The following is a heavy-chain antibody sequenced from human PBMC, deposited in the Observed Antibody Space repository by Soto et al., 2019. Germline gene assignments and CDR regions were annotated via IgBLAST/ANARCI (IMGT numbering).Heavy chain of an antibody. Sequence: ASVKVSCKASGCTALSYALHWVRQAPGQGPEWLGWINAGVDGTIYSQRFQDRVRITRDTSANTVYLEVNSLASEDTAVYYCAREVQGVTSFDYWGQGTLVTVSS. CDR2: INAGVDGT. V-gene: IGHV1-3*01. D-gene: IGHD2-21*02. CDR3: AREVQGVTSFDY. CDR1: GCTALSYA. J-gene: IGHJ4*02.